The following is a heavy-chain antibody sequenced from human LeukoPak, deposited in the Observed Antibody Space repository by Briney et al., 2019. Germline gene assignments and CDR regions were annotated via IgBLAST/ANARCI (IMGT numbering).Heavy chain of an antibody. J-gene: IGHJ4*02. CDR3: TTAGVPYPDYDLDY. D-gene: IGHD4-17*01. CDR2: IKSKTDGGTT. Sequence: PGGSLRLSCAASGFTFSNAWMSWVRQAPGKGLEWVGRIKSKTDGGTTDYAAPVKGRFTISRDDSKNTLYLQMNSLKTEDTAVYYCTTAGVPYPDYDLDYWGQGTLVTVSS. CDR1: GFTFSNAW. V-gene: IGHV3-15*01.